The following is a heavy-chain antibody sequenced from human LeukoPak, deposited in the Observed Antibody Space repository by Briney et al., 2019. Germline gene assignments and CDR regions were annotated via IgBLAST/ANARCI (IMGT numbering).Heavy chain of an antibody. CDR2: IYYSGSN. CDR1: GGSISSGGYY. CDR3: ARGRGAIVVGHFDL. Sequence: PSETLSLTCTVSGGSISSGGYYWSWIRHPPGRRLEWVGYIYYSGSNYYNSFHSRRVTIAVETSKNQFSLQLSSVTAADTAVYYCARGRGAIVVGHFDLWGRGTLVTVSS. D-gene: IGHD3-22*01. V-gene: IGHV4-61*08. J-gene: IGHJ2*01.